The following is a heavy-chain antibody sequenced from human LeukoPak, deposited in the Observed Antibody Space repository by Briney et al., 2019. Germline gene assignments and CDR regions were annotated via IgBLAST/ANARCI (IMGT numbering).Heavy chain of an antibody. CDR1: GGSISTYY. J-gene: IGHJ6*02. CDR2: IYYSGST. D-gene: IGHD6-6*01. V-gene: IGHV4-59*01. Sequence: PSETLSLTCTVSGGSISTYYWSWIRQPPGKGLEWIGYIYYSGSTNYNPSVKSRVTISVDTSKNQFSLNVSSVTAADTAVYYCARGGQLVRRYYYGLDVWGQGTTVTVSS. CDR3: ARGGQLVRRYYYGLDV.